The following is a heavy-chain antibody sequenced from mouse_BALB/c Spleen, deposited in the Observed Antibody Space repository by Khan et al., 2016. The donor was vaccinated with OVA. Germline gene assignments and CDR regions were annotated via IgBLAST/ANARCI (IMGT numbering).Heavy chain of an antibody. Sequence: VQLQESGPGLVAPSQSLSITCTVSGFSLTGFGVNWVRQPPGKGLEWLGMIWGDGSTDYNSRLKSRLSISKDKSKSQVFLKMNSLQTDDTARYYFARYDYDVGFDVWGAGTTVTVSA. V-gene: IGHV2-6-7*01. J-gene: IGHJ1*01. D-gene: IGHD2-4*01. CDR3: ARYDYDVGFDV. CDR1: GFSLTGFG. CDR2: IWGDGST.